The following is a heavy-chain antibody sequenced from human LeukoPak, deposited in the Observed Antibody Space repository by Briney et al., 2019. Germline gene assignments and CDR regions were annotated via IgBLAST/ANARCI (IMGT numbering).Heavy chain of an antibody. CDR3: ASLPVHCGGDCCSEFDY. CDR1: GGSISSSNW. V-gene: IGHV4-4*02. CDR2: IYHSGST. D-gene: IGHD2-21*02. J-gene: IGHJ4*02. Sequence: PSETLSLTCAVSGGSISSSNWWSWVRQPPGKGLEWIGEIYHSGSTNYNPSLKSRVTISVDKSKNQFSLKLSSVTAADTAVYYCASLPVHCGGDCCSEFDYWGQGTLVTVSS.